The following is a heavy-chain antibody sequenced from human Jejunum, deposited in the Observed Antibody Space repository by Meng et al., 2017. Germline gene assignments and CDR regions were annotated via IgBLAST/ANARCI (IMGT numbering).Heavy chain of an antibody. Sequence: GGSLRLSCAASGFTFSSYAMSWVRQAPGKGLEWVSAISGSGSSTYYADSVKGRFTISRDNSKNTLYLQMNSLRAEDTAVYYCAKSPETYYDYVWGSYRLSFDYWGQGTLVTVSS. CDR2: ISGSGSST. J-gene: IGHJ4*02. CDR3: AKSPETYYDYVWGSYRLSFDY. CDR1: GFTFSSYA. V-gene: IGHV3-23*01. D-gene: IGHD3-16*02.